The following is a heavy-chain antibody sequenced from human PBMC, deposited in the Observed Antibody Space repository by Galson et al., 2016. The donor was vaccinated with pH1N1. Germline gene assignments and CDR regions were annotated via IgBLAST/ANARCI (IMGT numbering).Heavy chain of an antibody. Sequence: SLRLSGAASGFSFSSFGMHWVRQAPGKGLEWVAVISYDGSDQYYADSVKGRFTISRDNFKNTLYLQMNSLRAEDTAVYHCAKDRLVLLWFGESTVDFWGQGTLVAVSS. J-gene: IGHJ4*02. CDR1: GFSFSSFG. V-gene: IGHV3-30*18. CDR2: ISYDGSDQ. D-gene: IGHD3-10*01. CDR3: AKDRLVLLWFGESTVDF.